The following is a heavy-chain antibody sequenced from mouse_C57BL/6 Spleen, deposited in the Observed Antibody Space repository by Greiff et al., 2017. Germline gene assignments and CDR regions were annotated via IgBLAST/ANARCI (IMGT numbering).Heavy chain of an antibody. Sequence: QVQLQQPGAELVKPGASVKLSCKASGYTFTSYCMNWVKQRPGQGLEWIGDIYPENSNTNYNQKFKGKATLTVDKSSSTAYMQLSSLTSEDSAVYYCAREGVGVYYWDLDDWGTGTTVTVSS. CDR1: GYTFTSYC. D-gene: IGHD1-1*01. CDR2: IYPENSNT. V-gene: IGHV1-69*02. CDR3: AREGVGVYYWDLDD. J-gene: IGHJ1*03.